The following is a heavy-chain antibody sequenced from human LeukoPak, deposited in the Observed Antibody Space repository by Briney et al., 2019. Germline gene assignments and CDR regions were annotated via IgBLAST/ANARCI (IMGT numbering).Heavy chain of an antibody. CDR2: ISGSGGST. V-gene: IGHV3-23*01. CDR3: AKDRPRLGYYFDY. Sequence: RGSLRLSFAASGFTFSSYAMSWVRQAPGKGLEWVSAISGSGGSTYYADSVKGRFTISRDNSKNTLYLQMNSLRAEDTAVYYCAKDRPRLGYYFDYWGQGTLVTVSS. J-gene: IGHJ4*02. D-gene: IGHD6-6*01. CDR1: GFTFSSYA.